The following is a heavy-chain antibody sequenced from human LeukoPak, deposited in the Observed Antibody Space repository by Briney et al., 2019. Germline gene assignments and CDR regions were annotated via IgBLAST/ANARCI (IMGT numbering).Heavy chain of an antibody. CDR1: GFTFSSYW. J-gene: IGHJ3*02. Sequence: GGSLRLSCAASGFTFSSYWMHWVRQAPGKGRVWFSRINSDGSSTSYADSVKGRFTISRDNAKNTLYLQMNSLRAEDTAVYYCAHYDSSSYHAFDIWGQGTMVTVSS. CDR2: INSDGSST. D-gene: IGHD3-22*01. CDR3: AHYDSSSYHAFDI. V-gene: IGHV3-74*01.